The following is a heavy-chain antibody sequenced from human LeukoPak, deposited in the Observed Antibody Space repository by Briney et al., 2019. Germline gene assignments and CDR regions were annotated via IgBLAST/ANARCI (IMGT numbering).Heavy chain of an antibody. CDR1: GFTFSSYG. D-gene: IGHD5-18*01. CDR2: ISSSSSYI. CDR3: ARGQYNYGYIYDY. J-gene: IGHJ4*02. V-gene: IGHV3-21*01. Sequence: GGSLRLSCAASGFTFSSYGMDWVRRAPGKGLEWVSSISSSSSYIYYADSVKGRFTISRDNAKNSLYLQMNSLRAEDTAVYYCARGQYNYGYIYDYWGQGTLVTVSS.